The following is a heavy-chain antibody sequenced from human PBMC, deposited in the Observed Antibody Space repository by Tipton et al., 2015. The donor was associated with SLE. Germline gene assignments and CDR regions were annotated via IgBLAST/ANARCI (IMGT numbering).Heavy chain of an antibody. J-gene: IGHJ4*02. CDR3: ATSPLTL. CDR1: GGSFSSSYY. Sequence: TLSLTCPVSGGSFSSSYYWGWIRQSPGKGLEWIGSISYTGSTYYNPSLKSRVTISVDMSKNQFSLKLTSVTAADTAVYYCATSPLTLWGQGTLVTVSS. V-gene: IGHV4-39*07. D-gene: IGHD2-2*01. CDR2: ISYTGST.